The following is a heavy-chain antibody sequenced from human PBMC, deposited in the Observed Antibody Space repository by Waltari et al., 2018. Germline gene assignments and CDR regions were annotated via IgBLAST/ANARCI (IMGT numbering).Heavy chain of an antibody. D-gene: IGHD2-2*01. J-gene: IGHJ6*03. CDR3: ARDLRYCSSTSCYYYMDV. V-gene: IGHV4-59*01. Sequence: QVQLQESGPGLVKPSETLSLTCTVSGGSISSYYWRWIRQPPGKGLEWIGYIYYSGSTNSTPSLRSLVTISVDTSENKFSLKLSSGTAADTAVYYCARDLRYCSSTSCYYYMDVWGKGTTVTISS. CDR2: IYYSGST. CDR1: GGSISSYY.